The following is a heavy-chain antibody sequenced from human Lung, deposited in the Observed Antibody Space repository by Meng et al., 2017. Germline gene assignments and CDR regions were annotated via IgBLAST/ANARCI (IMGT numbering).Heavy chain of an antibody. V-gene: IGHV3-30*18. CDR3: AKDLSKQQQLGELDY. CDR2: ISYDGSNK. D-gene: IGHD6-13*01. J-gene: IGHJ4*02. CDR1: GFTFSSYG. Sequence: QVQLVESGGGVVQPVRSLRLSCAASGFTFSSYGMHWVRQAPGKGLEWVAVISYDGSNKYYADSVKGRFTISRDNSKNTLYLQMNSLRAEGTAVYYCAKDLSKQQQLGELDYWGQGTLVTVSS.